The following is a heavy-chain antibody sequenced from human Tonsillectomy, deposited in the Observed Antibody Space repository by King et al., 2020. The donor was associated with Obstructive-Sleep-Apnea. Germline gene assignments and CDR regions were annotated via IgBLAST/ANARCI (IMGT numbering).Heavy chain of an antibody. V-gene: IGHV3-9*01. D-gene: IGHD4-17*01. Sequence: VQLVQSGGGLVQPGRSLRLSCAASGFTFDDYAMHWVRQAPGKGLEWVSGISWNSGSIGYADSVKGRFTISRDNAKNSLYLQMNSLRAEDTALYYCAKAYSGDYVSFPFDYWGQGTLVTVSS. CDR1: GFTFDDYA. J-gene: IGHJ4*02. CDR3: AKAYSGDYVSFPFDY. CDR2: ISWNSGSI.